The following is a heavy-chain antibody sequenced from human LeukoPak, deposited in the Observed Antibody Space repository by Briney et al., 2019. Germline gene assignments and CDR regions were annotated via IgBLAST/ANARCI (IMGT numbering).Heavy chain of an antibody. V-gene: IGHV3-30*03. Sequence: PGGSLRLSCAASGFTFSSYGMHWVRQAPGKGLEWVAVISYDGSNKYYADSVKGRFTISRDNSKNTLYLQMNSLRAEDTAVYYCARDHGFHYGYWGQGTLVTVSS. CDR1: GFTFSSYG. D-gene: IGHD3-10*01. CDR2: ISYDGSNK. CDR3: ARDHGFHYGY. J-gene: IGHJ4*02.